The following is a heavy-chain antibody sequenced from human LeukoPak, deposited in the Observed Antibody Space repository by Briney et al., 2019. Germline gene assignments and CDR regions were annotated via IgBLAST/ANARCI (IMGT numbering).Heavy chain of an antibody. CDR3: ARGRAFQH. J-gene: IGHJ1*01. Sequence: PSETLSLTCAVYGGSFSGYYWSWIRQPPGKGLEWIGEINHSGSTNYNPSLKGRVTISVDTSKNQFSLKLSSVTAADTAVYYCARGRAFQHWGQGTLVTVSS. CDR2: INHSGST. V-gene: IGHV4-34*01. CDR1: GGSFSGYY.